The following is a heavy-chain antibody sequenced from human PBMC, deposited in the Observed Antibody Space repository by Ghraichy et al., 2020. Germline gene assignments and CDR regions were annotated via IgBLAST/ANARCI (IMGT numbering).Heavy chain of an antibody. CDR2: IKQDGSEK. CDR1: GFTFSSYW. Sequence: GGSLRLSCAASGFTFSSYWMSWVRQAPGKGLEWVANIKQDGSEKYYVDSVKGRFTISRDNAKNSLYLQMNSLRAEDTAVYYCARGEARDIAAIGIGYYYGMDVWGQGTTVTVSS. CDR3: ARGEARDIAAIGIGYYYGMDV. J-gene: IGHJ6*02. V-gene: IGHV3-7*03. D-gene: IGHD2-2*02.